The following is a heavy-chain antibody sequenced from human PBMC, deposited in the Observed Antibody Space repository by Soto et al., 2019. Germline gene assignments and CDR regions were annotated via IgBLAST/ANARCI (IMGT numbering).Heavy chain of an antibody. J-gene: IGHJ5*02. D-gene: IGHD6-13*01. V-gene: IGHV2-5*02. CDR1: GFSLNTTGVG. Sequence: QITLKESGPTLVKPTQTLTLTCTISGFSLNTTGVGVGWIRQPPGKALEWLALIYWDDDKRYSPSLKSRLTITKDTSKNQVVLTMTNMDPVDTGTYYCAHRHAPLQLVSDWFAPWGRGSLVAVSS. CDR3: AHRHAPLQLVSDWFAP. CDR2: IYWDDDK.